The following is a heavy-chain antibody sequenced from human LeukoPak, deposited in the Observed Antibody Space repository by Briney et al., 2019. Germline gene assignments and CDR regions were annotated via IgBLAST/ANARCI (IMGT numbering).Heavy chain of an antibody. V-gene: IGHV1-18*01. Sequence: ASVKVSCKASGYTFTSYVITWVRQAPGQGLEWMGWISAYNGNTNYAQNLQGRVTITADKSTSTAYMELSSLRSEDTAVYYCAADSYGYWYSWGQGTLVTVSS. D-gene: IGHD5-18*01. CDR1: GYTFTSYV. CDR2: ISAYNGNT. CDR3: AADSYGYWYS. J-gene: IGHJ4*02.